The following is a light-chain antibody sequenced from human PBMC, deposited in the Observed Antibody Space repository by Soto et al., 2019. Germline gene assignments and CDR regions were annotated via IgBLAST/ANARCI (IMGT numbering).Light chain of an antibody. CDR2: DDY. CDR3: ATWDDSLNGRV. CDR1: SSNIGTNT. V-gene: IGLV1-44*01. Sequence: QSVLTQPPSASGTPGQRVTISCSGSSSNIGTNTVNWYQQLPGAAPKLLISDDYNRSSGVPDRFSASKSGTSASLAISGLQSEDEADYYCATWDDSLNGRVFGGGTQLTVL. J-gene: IGLJ2*01.